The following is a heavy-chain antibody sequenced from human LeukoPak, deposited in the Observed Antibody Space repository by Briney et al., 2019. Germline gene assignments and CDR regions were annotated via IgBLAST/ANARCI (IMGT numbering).Heavy chain of an antibody. CDR3: AKDYSNPYTMDV. J-gene: IGHJ6*02. CDR2: ISGSGGNT. CDR1: GLSFSSYA. D-gene: IGHD3-10*01. Sequence: PGGSLRLSCTASGLSFSSYAMTWVRQAPGKGLEWVSVISGSGGNTYYADSVKGRFTISRGNSNNTLFLQMNSLRAEDTAVYYCAKDYSNPYTMDVWGQGTTVTVSS. V-gene: IGHV3-23*01.